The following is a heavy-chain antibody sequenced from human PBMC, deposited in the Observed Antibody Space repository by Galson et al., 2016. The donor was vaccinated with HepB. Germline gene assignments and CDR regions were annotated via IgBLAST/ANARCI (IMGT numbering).Heavy chain of an antibody. CDR3: ARLPQCSSSWYGVWYFDL. V-gene: IGHV5-51*01. Sequence: QSGAEVKKPGESLKISCKGSGYSFTTYWIGWVRQMPGKGLEWMGIIYPGDSDTTYSPSFEGQVTISVDKYISTAYLQWSSLKASDTAMYYCARLPQCSSSWYGVWYFDLWGRGTLVTVSS. CDR1: GYSFTTYW. CDR2: IYPGDSDT. D-gene: IGHD6-13*01. J-gene: IGHJ2*01.